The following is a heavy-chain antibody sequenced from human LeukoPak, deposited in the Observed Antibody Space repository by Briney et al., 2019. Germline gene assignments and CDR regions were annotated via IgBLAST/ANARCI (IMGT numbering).Heavy chain of an antibody. CDR2: INAGNGNT. V-gene: IGHV1-3*01. D-gene: IGHD1-26*01. CDR1: GYTFTSYA. CDR3: ARDAGVGWELPNYFDY. Sequence: ASVKVSCKASGYTFTSYAMHWVRQAPGQRLEWMGWINAGNGNTKYSQKFQGRVTMTRDTSTSTVYMELSSLRSEDTAVYYCARDAGVGWELPNYFDYWGQGTLVTVSS. J-gene: IGHJ4*02.